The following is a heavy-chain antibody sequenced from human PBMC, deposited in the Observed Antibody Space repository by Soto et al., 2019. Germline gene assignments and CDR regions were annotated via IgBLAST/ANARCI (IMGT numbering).Heavy chain of an antibody. J-gene: IGHJ4*02. CDR3: ARWNVQHDSYGYF. CDR1: GFTFSSYP. D-gene: IGHD5-18*01. V-gene: IGHV3-30-3*01. Sequence: PGGSLRLSCAASGFTFSSYPMHWLRQAPGKGLEWVALLSYDGSDKYYADSVKGRFSISRDNPQNTLYLQMNSLRPEDTAVYYCARWNVQHDSYGYFWGQGTLVTVSS. CDR2: LSYDGSDK.